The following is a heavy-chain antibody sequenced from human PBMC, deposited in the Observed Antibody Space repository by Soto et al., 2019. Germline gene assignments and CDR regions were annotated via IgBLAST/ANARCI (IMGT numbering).Heavy chain of an antibody. Sequence: WGSLRLSCAASGFTFSSYAMSWVRQAPGKGLEWVSAISGSGGSTYYADSVKGRFTISRDNSKNTLYLQMNSLRAEDTAVYYCAKFLKLYRDYVQEYFQHWGQGTLVTVSS. CDR2: ISGSGGST. D-gene: IGHD4-17*01. CDR1: GFTFSSYA. J-gene: IGHJ1*01. V-gene: IGHV3-23*01. CDR3: AKFLKLYRDYVQEYFQH.